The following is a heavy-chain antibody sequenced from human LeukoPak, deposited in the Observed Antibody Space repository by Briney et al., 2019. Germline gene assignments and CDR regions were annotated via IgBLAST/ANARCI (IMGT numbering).Heavy chain of an antibody. V-gene: IGHV4-39*07. CDR2: IYYSGST. CDR3: ARDTTLRCLDY. Sequence: PETLSLTCTVSGGSISSSSYYWGWIRQPPGKGLEWIGSIYYSGSTYYNPSLKSRVTISVDTSKNQFSLKLSSVTAADTAVYYCARDTTLRCLDYWGQGTLVTVSS. D-gene: IGHD4-17*01. CDR1: GGSISSSSYY. J-gene: IGHJ4*02.